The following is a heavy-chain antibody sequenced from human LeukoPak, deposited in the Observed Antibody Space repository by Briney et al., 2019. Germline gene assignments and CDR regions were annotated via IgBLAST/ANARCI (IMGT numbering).Heavy chain of an antibody. CDR1: GFTFSSYA. J-gene: IGHJ4*02. CDR3: AKWRSIAGRHCSSTSCPPDY. CDR2: ISSNGGST. Sequence: GGSLRLSCAASGFTFSSYAMHWVRQAPGKGLEYVSAISSNGGSTYYANSVKGRFTISRDNSKNTLYLQMGSLRAEDMAVYYCAKWRSIAGRHCSSTSCPPDYWGQGTLVTVSS. V-gene: IGHV3-64*01. D-gene: IGHD2-2*01.